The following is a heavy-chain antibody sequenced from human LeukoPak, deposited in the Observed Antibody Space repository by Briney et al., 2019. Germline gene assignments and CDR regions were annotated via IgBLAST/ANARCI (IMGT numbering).Heavy chain of an antibody. Sequence: GRSLRLSCAASGFTFSTYGMHWVRRAPGKGVEWVAVVWLYGSNKFYVHSVKRRLQISRDNSKNTLYLQMHSLRAEDTAVYYCAREMGQLAFDYWGQGTLVTVSS. D-gene: IGHD6-13*01. CDR1: GFTFSTYG. CDR3: AREMGQLAFDY. V-gene: IGHV3-33*01. J-gene: IGHJ4*02. CDR2: VWLYGSNK.